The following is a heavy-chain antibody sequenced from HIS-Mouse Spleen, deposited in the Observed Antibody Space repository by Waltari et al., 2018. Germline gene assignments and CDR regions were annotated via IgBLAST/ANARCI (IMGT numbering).Heavy chain of an antibody. J-gene: IGHJ3*02. D-gene: IGHD6-6*01. CDR1: GYTFTGYY. V-gene: IGHV1-2*02. CDR2: INPNSGGT. CDR3: ARVRRGNCDI. Sequence: QVQLVQSGAEVKKPGASVKVSCKASGYTFTGYYMHWVRQAPGQGLEWMGWINPNSGGTNYAQKFQGRVAMTRERSISRAYMELSRLGCDETAVYYCARVRRGNCDIWGQGTMVTVSS.